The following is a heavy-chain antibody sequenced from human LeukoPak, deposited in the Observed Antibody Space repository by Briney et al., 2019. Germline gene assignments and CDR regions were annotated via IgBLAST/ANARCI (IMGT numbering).Heavy chain of an antibody. J-gene: IGHJ5*02. D-gene: IGHD1-26*01. V-gene: IGHV4-39*07. CDR2: IYYSGST. CDR3: VRGGRDWFDP. CDR1: GGSISSSSYY. Sequence: PSETLSLTCTVSGGSISSSSYYWGWIRQPPGKGLEWIGSIYYSGSTYYNPSLKSRVTISVDTSKNQFSLKLSSVTAADTAVYYCVRGGRDWFDPWGQGTLVTVSS.